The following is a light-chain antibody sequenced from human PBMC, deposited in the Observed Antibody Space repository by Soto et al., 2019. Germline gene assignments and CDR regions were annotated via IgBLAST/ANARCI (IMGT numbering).Light chain of an antibody. Sequence: DIQMTQSPSSLSASVGDRVTITCRASQGVSAYLLWYQQKPGRAPKLLIHSASALPSGVPSRFSGSGSGTEFTLTMSGLQPEDFATYYCQQGHSTPYTFGQGTKVEIK. CDR2: SAS. V-gene: IGKV1-39*01. CDR1: QGVSAY. J-gene: IGKJ2*01. CDR3: QQGHSTPYT.